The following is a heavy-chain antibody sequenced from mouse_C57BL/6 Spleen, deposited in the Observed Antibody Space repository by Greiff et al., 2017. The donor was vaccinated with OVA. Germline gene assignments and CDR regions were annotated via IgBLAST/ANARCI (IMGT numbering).Heavy chain of an antibody. CDR2: INPNNGGT. Sequence: VQLQQSGPELVKPGASVKISCKASGYTFTDYYMNWVKQSHGKSLEWIGDINPNNGGTSYNQKFKGKATLTVDKTYSTSYMELRMLTAEDSAVYCCASDGAMDYWGQGTSVTVSS. CDR3: ASDGAMDY. CDR1: GYTFTDYY. J-gene: IGHJ4*01. V-gene: IGHV1-26*01.